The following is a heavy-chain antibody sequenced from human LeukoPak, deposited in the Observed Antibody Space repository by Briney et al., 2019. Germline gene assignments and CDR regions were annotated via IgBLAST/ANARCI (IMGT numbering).Heavy chain of an antibody. D-gene: IGHD3-10*01. Sequence: RTSETLSLTCTVSGGSISSYYWSWIRQPPGKGLEWIGYIYYSGSTYYNPSLKSRVTISVDTSKNQFSLKLSSVTAADTAVYYCARDRSAGSYLEDVWGQGTTVTVSS. J-gene: IGHJ6*02. V-gene: IGHV4-59*12. CDR2: IYYSGST. CDR3: ARDRSAGSYLEDV. CDR1: GGSISSYY.